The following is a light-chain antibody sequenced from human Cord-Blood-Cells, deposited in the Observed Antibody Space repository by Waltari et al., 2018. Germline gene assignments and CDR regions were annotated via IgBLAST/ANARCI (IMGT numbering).Light chain of an antibody. CDR1: NIGSKS. Sequence: SYVLTQPPSVSVAPGKTARITCGGNNIGSKSVHWYPQKPGQAPVLVIYYDSDRPSGIPERFSGSNSGNTATLTISRVEAGDEADYYCQVWDSSSDHLWVFGGGTKLTVL. J-gene: IGLJ3*02. CDR3: QVWDSSSDHLWV. V-gene: IGLV3-21*04. CDR2: YDS.